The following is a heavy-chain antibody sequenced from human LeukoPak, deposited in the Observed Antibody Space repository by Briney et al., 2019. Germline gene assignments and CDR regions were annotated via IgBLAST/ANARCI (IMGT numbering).Heavy chain of an antibody. CDR1: GGTFSSYA. Sequence: SVKVSCKASGGTFSSYAISWVRQAPGQGLEWMGRIIPILGIVNYAQKFQGRVTITADKSTSTAYMELSSLRSEDTAVYYCASDILTGYYHYFDYWGQGTLVTVSS. J-gene: IGHJ4*02. D-gene: IGHD3-9*01. V-gene: IGHV1-69*04. CDR3: ASDILTGYYHYFDY. CDR2: IIPILGIV.